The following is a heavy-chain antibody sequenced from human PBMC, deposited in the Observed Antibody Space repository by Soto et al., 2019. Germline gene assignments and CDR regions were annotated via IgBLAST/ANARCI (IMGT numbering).Heavy chain of an antibody. J-gene: IGHJ5*02. Sequence: GGSLRLSCAASGFSFSSYAMSWVRQAPGKGLEWVSGVSGSGGSTYYADSVKGRFTISRDNAKNTLYLQMNSLRAEDTAVYYCASSDYSNWFDPWGQGTLVTLSS. D-gene: IGHD4-4*01. CDR2: VSGSGGST. CDR1: GFSFSSYA. V-gene: IGHV3-23*01. CDR3: ASSDYSNWFDP.